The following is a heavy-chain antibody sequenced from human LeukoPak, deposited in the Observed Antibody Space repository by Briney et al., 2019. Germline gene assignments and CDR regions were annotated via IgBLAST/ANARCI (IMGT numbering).Heavy chain of an antibody. Sequence: PGGSLRLSCAASGFTVSSNYMSWVRQAPGKGLEWVSVIYSGGSTYYADSVEGRFTISRDNSKNTLYLQMNSLRAEDTAVYYCARVCGGDCYPDYWGQGTLVTVSS. CDR3: ARVCGGDCYPDY. D-gene: IGHD2-21*02. CDR1: GFTVSSNY. V-gene: IGHV3-53*01. CDR2: IYSGGST. J-gene: IGHJ4*02.